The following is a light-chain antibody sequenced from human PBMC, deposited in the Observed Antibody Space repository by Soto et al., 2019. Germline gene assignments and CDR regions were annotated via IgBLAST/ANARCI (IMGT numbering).Light chain of an antibody. CDR2: EVS. CDR3: SSYTSSSTPYV. V-gene: IGLV2-14*01. Sequence: QSALTQPASVSGSPGQSVTISCTGTSNDVGAYNYVSWYQQHLGKAPKLIIYEVSNRPSGISNRFSGSKSGNTASLTISGLQAEDEADYYCSSYTSSSTPYVFGTGTKVTVL. CDR1: SNDVGAYNY. J-gene: IGLJ1*01.